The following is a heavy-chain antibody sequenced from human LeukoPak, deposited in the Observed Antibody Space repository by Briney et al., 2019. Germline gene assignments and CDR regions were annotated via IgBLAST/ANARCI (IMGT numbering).Heavy chain of an antibody. D-gene: IGHD1-14*01. CDR3: VPYTGGQTGYFDY. V-gene: IGHV4-39*01. Sequence: SETLSLTCTVSGGSISSSSYYWGWIRQPPGKGLEWIGSIYYSGSTYYNPSLKSRVTISVDTSKNQFSLKLSSVTAADTAVYYCVPYTGGQTGYFDYWGQGTLVTVSP. CDR1: GGSISSSSYY. CDR2: IYYSGST. J-gene: IGHJ4*02.